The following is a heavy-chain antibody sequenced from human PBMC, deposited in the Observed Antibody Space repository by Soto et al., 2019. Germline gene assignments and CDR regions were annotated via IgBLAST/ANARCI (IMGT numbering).Heavy chain of an antibody. J-gene: IGHJ4*02. CDR1: GFTFSSYA. CDR3: ARAKWHDGSGRVREFDY. Sequence: GGSLRLSCAASGFTFSSYAMHWVRQAPGKGLEWVAVISYDGSNKYYADSVKGRLTIPRDNSKNTMYLQMNSLRVEDTAVYYCARAKWHDGSGRVREFDYWGQGALVTVSS. D-gene: IGHD3-10*01. V-gene: IGHV3-30-3*01. CDR2: ISYDGSNK.